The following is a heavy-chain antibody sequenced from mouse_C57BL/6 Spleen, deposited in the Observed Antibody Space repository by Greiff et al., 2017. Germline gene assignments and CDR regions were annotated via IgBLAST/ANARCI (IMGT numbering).Heavy chain of an antibody. CDR2: IYPGDGDT. Sequence: VQLQQSGAELVKPGASVKISCKASGYAFSSYWMNWVKQRPGKGLEWIGQIYPGDGDTNYNGKFKGKATLTADKSSSTAYMQLSSLTSEDSAVYFCARSKVYDGYDLYYFDYGGQGTTLTVSS. CDR3: ARSKVYDGYDLYYFDY. D-gene: IGHD2-3*01. CDR1: GYAFSSYW. J-gene: IGHJ2*01. V-gene: IGHV1-80*01.